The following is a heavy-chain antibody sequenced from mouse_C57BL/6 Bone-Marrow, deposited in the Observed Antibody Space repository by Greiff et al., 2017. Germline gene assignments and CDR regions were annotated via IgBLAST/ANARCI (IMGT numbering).Heavy chain of an antibody. CDR1: GYTFTDYE. J-gene: IGHJ4*01. Sequence: VQLQQSGAELVRPGASVTLSCKASGYTFTDYEMHWVKQTPVHGLEWIGAIDPETGGTAYNQKFKGKAILTADKSSSTAYMELRSLTYEDSAVYYCTEHAMDYWGQGTSVTVSS. CDR3: TEHAMDY. CDR2: IDPETGGT. V-gene: IGHV1-15*01.